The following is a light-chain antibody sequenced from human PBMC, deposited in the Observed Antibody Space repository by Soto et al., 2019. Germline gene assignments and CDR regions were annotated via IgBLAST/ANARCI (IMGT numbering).Light chain of an antibody. V-gene: IGKV3-15*01. CDR2: GAS. J-gene: IGKJ2*01. CDR3: QQYHNWPPQYT. CDR1: QTVSSN. Sequence: EIVMTQSPATLSLSPGERATLSCRASQTVSSNLVWYQQKPGQAPRLLIHGASTRATGVPARFSGSGSGTEFTLTISSLQSEDFAVYYCQQYHNWPPQYTFGQGTKLQIK.